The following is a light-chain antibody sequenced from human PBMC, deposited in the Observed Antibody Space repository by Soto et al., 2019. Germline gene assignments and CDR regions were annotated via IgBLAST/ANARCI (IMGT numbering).Light chain of an antibody. J-gene: IGKJ2*01. CDR2: KSS. Sequence: DIQMTQSPSTLSASVGDRVTITCRASQSIRRWLAWYQQKPGKAPKLLIYKSSSLERGVTSRFSGSGSGTEFTLTISSLQPDDFATYYRQKYNSYSGPFGQGTKLEIK. V-gene: IGKV1-5*03. CDR1: QSIRRW. CDR3: QKYNSYSGP.